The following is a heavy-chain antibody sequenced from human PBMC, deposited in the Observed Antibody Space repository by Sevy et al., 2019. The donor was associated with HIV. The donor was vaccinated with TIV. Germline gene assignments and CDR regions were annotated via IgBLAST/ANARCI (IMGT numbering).Heavy chain of an antibody. D-gene: IGHD6-19*01. CDR1: GDSVSSNNAA. CDR2: TCYKSKWYS. Sequence: SQTLSLTCAISGDSVSSNNAAWNWIRQSPSRGLEWLGRTCYKSKWYSHYAVSVKSRMTINPDTSKNQYSLQLNSVTPEDTAVYYCARSVAALDFWYFDLWGRRTLVTVSS. J-gene: IGHJ2*01. CDR3: ARSVAALDFWYFDL. V-gene: IGHV6-1*01.